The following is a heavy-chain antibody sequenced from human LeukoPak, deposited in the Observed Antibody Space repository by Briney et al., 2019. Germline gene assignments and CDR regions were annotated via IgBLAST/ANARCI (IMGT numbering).Heavy chain of an antibody. J-gene: IGHJ6*02. CDR2: IIPIFGIA. D-gene: IGHD3-3*01. CDR3: ARILGAYYYGMDV. Sequence: SVKVSCKASGGTFSSYAISWVRQAPGQGLEWMGRIIPIFGIANYAQKFQGRVTITADKSTSTAYMELSSLRSEDTAVYYCARILGAYYYGMDVWGQETTVTVSS. CDR1: GGTFSSYA. V-gene: IGHV1-69*04.